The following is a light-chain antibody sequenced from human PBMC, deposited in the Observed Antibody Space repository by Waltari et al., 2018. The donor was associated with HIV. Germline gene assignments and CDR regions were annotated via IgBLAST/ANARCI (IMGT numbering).Light chain of an antibody. CDR1: QSISSN. CDR2: DAS. V-gene: IGKV3-11*01. Sequence: EIVMTQSPATLSVSPGQRATVSCWASQSISSNLAWYQQRPGQAPRLLVYDASTRVAGIPARFSASGFATEFTLTISSLEPEDFAVYYCQQRSNWPLTFGGGTKVEIK. J-gene: IGKJ4*01. CDR3: QQRSNWPLT.